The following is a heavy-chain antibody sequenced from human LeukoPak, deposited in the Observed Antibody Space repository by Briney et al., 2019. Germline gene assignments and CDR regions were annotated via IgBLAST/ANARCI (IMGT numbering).Heavy chain of an antibody. D-gene: IGHD4-17*01. V-gene: IGHV3-23*01. J-gene: IGHJ4*02. CDR1: GFIFSNYA. Sequence: GGSLRLSCAASGFIFSNYAMTWVRQAPGKGLEWVSSSGSTTDYSDSVKGRFTTSRDNSKNTLYLQMNSLRADDTAVYYCTRDSSYGDYSTAFDYWGQGALVTVSS. CDR2: SGSTT. CDR3: TRDSSYGDYSTAFDY.